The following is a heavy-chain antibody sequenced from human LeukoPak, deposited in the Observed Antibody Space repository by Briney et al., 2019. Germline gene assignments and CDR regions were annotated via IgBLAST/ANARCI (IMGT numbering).Heavy chain of an antibody. D-gene: IGHD5-24*01. CDR1: GYIFTNYW. CDR3: ARGEMATTHPYFDY. V-gene: IGHV5-51*01. Sequence: GESLKISCKGSGYIFTNYWIGWVRQMPGIGLEWMGTIYPGDSDFKYSPSFQGQVTISADKSISTAYLQWSSLKASDPAMYYCARGEMATTHPYFDYWGQGTLVTVSS. J-gene: IGHJ4*02. CDR2: IYPGDSDF.